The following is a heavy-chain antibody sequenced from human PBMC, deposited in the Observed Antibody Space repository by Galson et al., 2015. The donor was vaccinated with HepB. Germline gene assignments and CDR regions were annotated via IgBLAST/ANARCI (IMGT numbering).Heavy chain of an antibody. J-gene: IGHJ6*03. D-gene: IGHD2-21*01. CDR3: ARVRNGYCGGDCYSLRWVPYYYYYMDA. CDR2: ISAYNGNT. CDR1: GYTFTSYG. V-gene: IGHV1-18*01. Sequence: SVKVSCKASGYTFTSYGISWVRQAPGQGLEWMGWISAYNGNTNYAQKLQGRVTMTTDTSTSTAYMELRSLRSDDTAVYYCARVRNGYCGGDCYSLRWVPYYYYYMDAWGKGTTVTVSS.